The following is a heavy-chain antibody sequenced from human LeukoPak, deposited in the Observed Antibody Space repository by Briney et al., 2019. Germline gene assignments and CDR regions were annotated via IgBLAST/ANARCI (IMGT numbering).Heavy chain of an antibody. J-gene: IGHJ4*02. D-gene: IGHD2-21*01. CDR3: ARAFKYSMSGYYFDY. CDR1: GFMFDDYD. Sequence: PGGSLRLSCAASGFMFDDYDMSWVRQAPGKGLAWVSGINWNAGSTAYADSVKGRFTISRDNAKNSLYLQMNSLRAEDTALYYCARAFKYSMSGYYFDYWGQGTLVTVSS. V-gene: IGHV3-20*04. CDR2: INWNAGST.